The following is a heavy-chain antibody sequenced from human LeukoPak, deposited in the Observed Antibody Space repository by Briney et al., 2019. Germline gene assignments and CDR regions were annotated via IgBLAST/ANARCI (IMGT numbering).Heavy chain of an antibody. J-gene: IGHJ6*02. CDR1: GFTFSSYG. CDR3: AKDCYDFWTGLYYYYGMDV. D-gene: IGHD3-3*01. V-gene: IGHV3-30*18. CDR2: TSNDGSNK. Sequence: GGSLRLSCAASGFTFSSYGMHWVRQAPGKGLEWVAVTSNDGSNKYYAESVKGRLTTSRDNSKNTLYLQMNSLRTEDTAVYYCAKDCYDFWTGLYYYYGMDVWGQGTTVTVSS.